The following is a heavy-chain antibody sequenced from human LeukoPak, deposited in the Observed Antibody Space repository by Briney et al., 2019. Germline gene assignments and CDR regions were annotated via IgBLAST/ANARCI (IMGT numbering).Heavy chain of an antibody. J-gene: IGHJ6*03. CDR1: GGSISSYY. CDR3: AXXXXXXXXGSYYKSYYYYMDV. Sequence: SETLSLTCTVSGGSISSYYWSWIRQPPGKGLEWIGYIYYSGSTNYNPSLKSRVTISVDTSKNQFSLKLSSVTAADTAVYYCAXXXXXXXXGSYYKSYYYYMDVWGKGTTVTISS. V-gene: IGHV4-59*08. CDR2: IYYSGST. D-gene: IGHD3-10*01.